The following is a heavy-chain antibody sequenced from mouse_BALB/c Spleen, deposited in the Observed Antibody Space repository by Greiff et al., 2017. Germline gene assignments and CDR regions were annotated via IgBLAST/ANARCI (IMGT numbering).Heavy chain of an antibody. Sequence: EVKLVESGGGLVKPGGSLKLSCAASGFTFSSFGMHWVRQAPEKGLEWVAYISSGSSTIYYADTVKGRFTISRDNPKNTLFLQMTSLRSEDTAMYYCAGYSFAYWGQGTLVTVSA. CDR1: GFTFSSFG. J-gene: IGHJ3*01. CDR3: AGYSFAY. V-gene: IGHV5-17*02. D-gene: IGHD2-3*01. CDR2: ISSGSSTI.